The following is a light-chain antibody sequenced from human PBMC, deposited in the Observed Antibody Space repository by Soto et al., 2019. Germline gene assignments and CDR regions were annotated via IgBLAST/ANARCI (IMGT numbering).Light chain of an antibody. J-gene: IGKJ1*01. CDR3: LHDYNYPRT. Sequence: AIQMTQSPSSLSASVGDRVNITCRASQGIRNYLGWYQQKPGKAPNLLIYDASTLQSGVPSRFSGSGSGTDFTLTINSLQPEDFATYYCLHDYNYPRTFGQGTRV. V-gene: IGKV1-6*01. CDR2: DAS. CDR1: QGIRNY.